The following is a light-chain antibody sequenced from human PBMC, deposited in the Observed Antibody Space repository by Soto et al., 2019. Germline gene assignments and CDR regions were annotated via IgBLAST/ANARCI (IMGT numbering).Light chain of an antibody. J-gene: IGLJ2*01. Sequence: QSALTQPASVSGSPGQSITISCTGTSSDVGGYNYVSWYQQHPGKAPKLMIYDVSNRPSGVSNRFSGSKSGNTASLTISGLQAEDEADYYCSSYTSSSTPDHVVFGGGTKVTVL. V-gene: IGLV2-14*01. CDR1: SSDVGGYNY. CDR2: DVS. CDR3: SSYTSSSTPDHVV.